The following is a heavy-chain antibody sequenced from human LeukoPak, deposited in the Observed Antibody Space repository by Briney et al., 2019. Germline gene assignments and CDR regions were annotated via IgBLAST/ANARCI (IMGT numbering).Heavy chain of an antibody. CDR2: IYYSGST. CDR1: GGSISSYY. J-gene: IGHJ5*02. CDR3: ARSLKVGATPWGPAGWFDH. D-gene: IGHD1-26*01. Sequence: SETLSLTCTVSGGSISSYYWSWIRQPPGKGLEGIGYIYYSGSTNYNPSLKSRVTISVDTSKNQFSLKLSSVTAADTAVYYCARSLKVGATPWGPAGWFDHWGQGTLVTVSS. V-gene: IGHV4-59*01.